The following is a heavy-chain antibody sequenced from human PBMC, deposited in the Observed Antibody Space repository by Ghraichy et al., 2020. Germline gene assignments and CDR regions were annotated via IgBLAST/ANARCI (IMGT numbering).Heavy chain of an antibody. V-gene: IGHV3-7*03. J-gene: IGHJ4*02. CDR1: GFTFRSFW. D-gene: IGHD6-13*01. CDR3: ARDSSTWNQYYFDY. Sequence: GGSLRLSCGASGFTFRSFWMGWVRQAPGKGLEWVASINQDGSETYTVDSVKGRFTVSRDNAKASLYLQMNSLRAEDTALYYCARDSSTWNQYYFDYWGQGTLVTVSS. CDR2: INQDGSET.